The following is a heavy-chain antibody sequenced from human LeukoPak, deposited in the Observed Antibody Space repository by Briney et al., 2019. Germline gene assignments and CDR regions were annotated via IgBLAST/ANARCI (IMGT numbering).Heavy chain of an antibody. CDR3: LRRGRYCGQNDY. V-gene: IGHV4-59*08. CDR1: GASMSDYY. D-gene: IGHD2-21*01. Sequence: PSETLSLTCTVSGASMSDYYWSWIRQPPGKGLEWIGYIYYTGSTNYNPSLKSRVTMSVDTSKNQISLKLNTVTAADSAVYYCLRRGRYCGQNDYWGQGTLVTVSS. J-gene: IGHJ4*02. CDR2: IYYTGST.